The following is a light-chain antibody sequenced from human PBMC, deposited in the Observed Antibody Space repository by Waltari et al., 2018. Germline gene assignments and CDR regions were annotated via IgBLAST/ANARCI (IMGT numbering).Light chain of an antibody. J-gene: IGKJ2*01. CDR3: HQGTTWPRT. CDR1: QSVDNF. V-gene: IGKV3-11*01. CDR2: DAT. Sequence: EIVLTQSPVTLSLSPGQRATLSCRASQSVDNFLGWYHQKAGQAPRLLIYDATKRAPGIPARFSGGGSGTDFTLTISSLEPEDVGLYYCHQGTTWPRTFGQGTKVEIK.